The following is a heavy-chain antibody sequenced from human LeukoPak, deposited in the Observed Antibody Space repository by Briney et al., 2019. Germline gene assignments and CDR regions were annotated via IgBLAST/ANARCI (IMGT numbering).Heavy chain of an antibody. CDR1: GFAFSSYS. J-gene: IGHJ4*02. D-gene: IGHD5-18*01. CDR3: ARDGVPGIQLWFDY. Sequence: GGSLRLSCAASGFAFSSYSMNWVRQAPGKGLEWVSSISSSSSYIYYADSVKGRFTISRDNAKNSLYLQMNSLRAEDTAVYYCARDGVPGIQLWFDYWGQGTLVTVSS. V-gene: IGHV3-21*01. CDR2: ISSSSSYI.